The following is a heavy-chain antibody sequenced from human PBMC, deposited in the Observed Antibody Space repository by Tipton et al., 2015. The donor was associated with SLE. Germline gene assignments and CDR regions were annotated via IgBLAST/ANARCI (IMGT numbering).Heavy chain of an antibody. CDR2: IYTSGST. J-gene: IGHJ6*02. V-gene: IGHV4-61*09. CDR3: ARHPGTSTYYYYGMDV. CDR1: GGSISSGSYY. D-gene: IGHD5/OR15-5a*01. Sequence: TLSLTCTVSGGSISSGSYYWSWIRQPAGKGLEWIGYIYTSGSTNYNPSLKSRVTISVDTSKNQFSLKLSSVTAADTAVYYCARHPGTSTYYYYGMDVWGQGTTVTVSS.